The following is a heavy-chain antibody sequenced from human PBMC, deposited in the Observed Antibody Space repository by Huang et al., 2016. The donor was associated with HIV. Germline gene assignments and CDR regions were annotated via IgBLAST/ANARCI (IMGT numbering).Heavy chain of an antibody. V-gene: IGHV4-34*01. CDR2: IDHRGTT. CDR3: ARPRMTEGNSDSTWSYFDS. CDR1: GGSFSGHY. D-gene: IGHD3-9*01. Sequence: QVRLHQWGSGVLKPSETLSLKCAVYGGSFSGHYWTWIRQSPGKGLEWIVEIDHRGTTSSNPSLKSRVTMSIDTSKSQFYLNLTSVTATDTAVYYCARPRMTEGNSDSTWSYFDSWGQGTLVVVSS. J-gene: IGHJ4*02.